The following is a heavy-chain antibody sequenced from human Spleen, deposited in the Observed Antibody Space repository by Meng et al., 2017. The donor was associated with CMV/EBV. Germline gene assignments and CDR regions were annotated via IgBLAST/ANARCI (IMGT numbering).Heavy chain of an antibody. V-gene: IGHV3-20*04. J-gene: IGHJ4*02. CDR1: GFTFDDYG. D-gene: IGHD6-6*01. CDR2: INWNGGST. Sequence: GESLKISCAASGFTFDDYGMSWVRQAPGKGLEWVSGINWNGGSTGYADSVKGRFTISRDNAKNTLYLQMNSLRAEDTAVYYCARSSSSPRGRSDYWGQGSLVTVSS. CDR3: ARSSSSPRGRSDY.